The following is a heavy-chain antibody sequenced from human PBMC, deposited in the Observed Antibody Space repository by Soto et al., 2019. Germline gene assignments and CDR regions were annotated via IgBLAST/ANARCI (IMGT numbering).Heavy chain of an antibody. J-gene: IGHJ6*02. CDR3: ARTSMQSRGYSYGHGGMDV. Sequence: GESLKISCKGSGYSFTSYWISWVRQMPGKGLEWMGRIDPSDSYTNYSPSFQGHVTISADKSISTAYLQWSSMKASDTAMYYCARTSMQSRGYSYGHGGMDVWGQGTTVTVSS. CDR1: GYSFTSYW. V-gene: IGHV5-10-1*01. CDR2: IDPSDSYT. D-gene: IGHD5-18*01.